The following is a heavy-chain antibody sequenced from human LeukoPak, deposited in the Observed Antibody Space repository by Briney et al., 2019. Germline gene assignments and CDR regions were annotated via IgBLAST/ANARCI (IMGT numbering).Heavy chain of an antibody. Sequence: GGSLRLSCAASGFTFSSYWMSWVRQAPGKGLEWVANIKQDGSEKYYVDSVKGRFTISRDNAKNSLYLQMNSLRAEDTAVYYCARDYYDSSGYYSRAFDIWGQGTMVTVSS. D-gene: IGHD3-22*01. CDR2: IKQDGSEK. CDR3: ARDYYDSSGYYSRAFDI. J-gene: IGHJ3*02. V-gene: IGHV3-7*03. CDR1: GFTFSSYW.